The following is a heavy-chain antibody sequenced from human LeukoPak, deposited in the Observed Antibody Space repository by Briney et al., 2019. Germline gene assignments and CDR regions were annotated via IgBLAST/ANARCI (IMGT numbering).Heavy chain of an antibody. J-gene: IGHJ4*02. V-gene: IGHV3-30-3*01. Sequence: GGSLRLSCAASGFTFSNYWMAWVRQAPGKGLEWVAVISYDGNNKYYADSVKGRFTISRDNSKNTLYLQMNSLRAEDTAVYYCTRARIVGPDGLFDYWGQGTLVTVSS. CDR2: ISYDGNNK. CDR1: GFTFSNYW. D-gene: IGHD1-26*01. CDR3: TRARIVGPDGLFDY.